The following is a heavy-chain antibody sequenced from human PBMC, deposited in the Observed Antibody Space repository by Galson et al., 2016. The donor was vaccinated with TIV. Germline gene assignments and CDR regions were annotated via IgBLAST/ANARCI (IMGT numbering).Heavy chain of an antibody. Sequence: SVKASCKASGYSFSDYNIHWVRQAPGQGLQWMGWINPKDGDTYYAQDFQGRVTMTRDTSFTTAYLEMSRLRSDDTALYYCARDYDILTGHSSFDCWGQGTVVTVSS. V-gene: IGHV1-2*02. CDR2: INPKDGDT. D-gene: IGHD3-9*01. CDR1: GYSFSDYN. J-gene: IGHJ4*02. CDR3: ARDYDILTGHSSFDC.